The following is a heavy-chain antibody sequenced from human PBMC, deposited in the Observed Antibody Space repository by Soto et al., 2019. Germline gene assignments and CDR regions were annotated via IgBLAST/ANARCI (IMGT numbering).Heavy chain of an antibody. J-gene: IGHJ4*02. D-gene: IGHD1-26*01. Sequence: GGSLRLSCSASGFTFSSYDMHWVRQAPGKGLEWVSGISWNSASMDYADSVKDRFSISRDNAENSLYLQMNILKIEDTAFYYCARSFSDSYYDLDFWGQGTLVTVSS. CDR2: ISWNSASM. CDR3: ARSFSDSYYDLDF. CDR1: GFTFSSYD. V-gene: IGHV3-9*01.